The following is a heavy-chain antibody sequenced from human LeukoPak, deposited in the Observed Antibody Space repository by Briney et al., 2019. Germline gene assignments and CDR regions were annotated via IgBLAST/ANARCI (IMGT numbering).Heavy chain of an antibody. CDR2: IYTSGNT. D-gene: IGHD4-17*01. V-gene: IGHV4-4*09. CDR3: ARRWTMYGDYGPFDF. J-gene: IGHJ4*02. CDR1: GGSISSYY. Sequence: SETLSLTCTVSGGSISSYYWSWIRKPPGKGLEWIGYIYTSGNTNYNPSLKSRVSISADTSKNQFSLSLSSVTAADTAIYYCARRWTMYGDYGPFDFWGQGTLVTVSS.